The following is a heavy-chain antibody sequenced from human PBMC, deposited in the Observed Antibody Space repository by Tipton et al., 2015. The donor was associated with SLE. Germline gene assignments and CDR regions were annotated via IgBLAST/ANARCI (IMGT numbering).Heavy chain of an antibody. V-gene: IGHV4-39*01. J-gene: IGHJ4*02. D-gene: IGHD6-13*01. CDR2: IYYSGST. Sequence: TLSLTCTVSGGSISSGSYYWGWIRQPPGKGLEWIGSIYYSGSTYYNPSLKSRVTISVDTSKNQFSLKLSSVTAADTAVYYCARHRRQAAAGLYYFDYWGQGTLVTVSS. CDR1: GGSISSGSYY. CDR3: ARHRRQAAAGLYYFDY.